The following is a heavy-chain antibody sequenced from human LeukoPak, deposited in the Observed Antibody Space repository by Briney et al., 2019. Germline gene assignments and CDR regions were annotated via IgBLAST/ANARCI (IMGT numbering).Heavy chain of an antibody. J-gene: IGHJ3*02. Sequence: ASVKVSCKSTGGTFSSYAISWVRQAPGQGLEWMGGIIPIFGTANYAQKLQGRVTTTADESTSTAYMELSSLRSEDTAVYYCARVATTYCSGGSCSWVIWGQGTMVTVSS. V-gene: IGHV1-69*13. CDR1: GGTFSSYA. CDR2: IIPIFGTA. CDR3: ARVATTYCSGGSCSWVI. D-gene: IGHD2-15*01.